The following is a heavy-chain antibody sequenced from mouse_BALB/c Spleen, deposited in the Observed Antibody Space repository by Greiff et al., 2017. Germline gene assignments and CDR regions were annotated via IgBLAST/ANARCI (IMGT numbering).Heavy chain of an antibody. CDR3: VRHITGYYAMDY. J-gene: IGHJ4*01. D-gene: IGHD1-3*01. V-gene: IGHV10-1*02. CDR2: IRSKSNNYAT. CDR1: GFTFNTYA. Sequence: EVHLVESGGGLVQPKGSLKLSCAASGFTFNTYAMNWVRQAPGKGLEWVARIRSKSNNYATYYADSVKDRFTISRDDSQSMLYLQMNNLKTEDTAMYYCVRHITGYYAMDYWGQGTSVTVSS.